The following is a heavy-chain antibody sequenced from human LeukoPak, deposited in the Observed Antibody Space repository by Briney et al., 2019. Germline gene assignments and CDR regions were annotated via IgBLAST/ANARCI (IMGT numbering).Heavy chain of an antibody. CDR1: GGSISSYY. CDR2: IYYSGST. Sequence: SETLSLTCTVSGGSISSYYWSWNRQPPGKGLEWIGYIYYSGSTNYNPSLKSRVTISVDTSKNQFSLKLSSVTAADTAVYYCARAQFYYYGMDVWGQGTTVTVSS. CDR3: ARAQFYYYGMDV. D-gene: IGHD5-24*01. V-gene: IGHV4-59*01. J-gene: IGHJ6*02.